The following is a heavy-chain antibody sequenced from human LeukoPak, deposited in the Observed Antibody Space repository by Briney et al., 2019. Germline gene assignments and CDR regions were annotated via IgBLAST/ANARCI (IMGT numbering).Heavy chain of an antibody. CDR1: GGSISSSDYY. J-gene: IGHJ4*02. V-gene: IGHV4-39*01. CDR3: ALVGDDYYDSSGYYLDY. Sequence: PSETLSLTCTFSGGSISSSDYYWGWIRQPPGKGLEWIRSSYYSGGTYYNPSLKSRVTISLDTSKNQFSLKLSSVTAADTAVYYCALVGDDYYDSSGYYLDYWGQGTLVTVSS. D-gene: IGHD3-22*01. CDR2: SYYSGGT.